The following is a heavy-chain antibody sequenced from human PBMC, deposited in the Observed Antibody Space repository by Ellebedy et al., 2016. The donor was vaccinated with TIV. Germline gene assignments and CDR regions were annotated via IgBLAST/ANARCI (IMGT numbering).Heavy chain of an antibody. CDR3: VRDLTNYGSSSY. J-gene: IGHJ4*02. Sequence: AASVKVSCKTSGYSFTAYYIHWARQAPGQGPEWVGWINPDNGVTVYEQKLQGRVTVTGDTSISTAYMELSRLISDDTAVYYCVRDLTNYGSSSYWGQGTLVTVSS. V-gene: IGHV1-2*02. D-gene: IGHD3-22*01. CDR2: INPDNGVT. CDR1: GYSFTAYY.